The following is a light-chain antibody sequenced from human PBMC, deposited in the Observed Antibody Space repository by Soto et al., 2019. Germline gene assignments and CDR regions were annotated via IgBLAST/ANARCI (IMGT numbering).Light chain of an antibody. CDR3: QQYYSTPRT. CDR2: WAS. J-gene: IGKJ3*01. Sequence: DIVMTQSPDSLAVSLGERATINCKSSQTILYSSNNENYLAWYQQKPGQPPKLLIYWASTRESGVPDRFSGRGSGTDFTLTISSLQAEDVAVYYCQQYYSTPRTFGHGTKVDIK. CDR1: QTILYSSNNENY. V-gene: IGKV4-1*01.